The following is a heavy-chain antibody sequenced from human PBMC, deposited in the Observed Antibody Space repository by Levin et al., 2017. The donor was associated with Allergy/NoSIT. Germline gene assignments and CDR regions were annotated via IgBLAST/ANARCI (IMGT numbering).Heavy chain of an antibody. J-gene: IGHJ4*02. CDR2: ISSSSSTI. V-gene: IGHV3-48*02. D-gene: IGHD6-13*01. CDR3: ARASFHFGIAAAGTSVDY. CDR1: GFTFSSYS. Sequence: GGSLRLSCAASGFTFSSYSMNWVRQAPGKGLEWVSYISSSSSTIYYADSVKGRFTISRDNAKNSLYLQMNSLRDEDTAVYYCARASFHFGIAAAGTSVDYWGQGTLVTVSS.